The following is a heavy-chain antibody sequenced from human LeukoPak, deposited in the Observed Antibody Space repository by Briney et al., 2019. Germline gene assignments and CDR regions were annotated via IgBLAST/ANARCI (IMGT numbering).Heavy chain of an antibody. D-gene: IGHD5-24*01. CDR1: GYIFSTYW. V-gene: IGHV5-51*01. CDR2: IYPDDSDT. J-gene: IGHJ4*02. Sequence: GESLKISCKGSGYIFSTYWIAWVRQMPGKGLEWMGIIYPDDSDTSYSPSFQGQGTISADKSISTAYLQWSSLKASDTAMYYCARGRDGYNRPFDYWGQGTLVTVSS. CDR3: ARGRDGYNRPFDY.